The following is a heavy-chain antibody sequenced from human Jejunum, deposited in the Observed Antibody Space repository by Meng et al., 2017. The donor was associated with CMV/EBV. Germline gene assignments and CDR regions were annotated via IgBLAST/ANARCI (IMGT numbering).Heavy chain of an antibody. V-gene: IGHV3-23*01. J-gene: IGHJ4*02. CDR1: GFTFSNYA. D-gene: IGHD6-13*01. CDR3: AKDQGFSAASG. CDR2: ISGSGITT. Sequence: SGAASGFTFSNYAMSWVRQAPGKGLEWVSSISGSGITTYYADSVKGRFTISRDNSRDTLYLDMNSLRAEDTALYYCAKDQGFSAASGGDQGTLVTVSS.